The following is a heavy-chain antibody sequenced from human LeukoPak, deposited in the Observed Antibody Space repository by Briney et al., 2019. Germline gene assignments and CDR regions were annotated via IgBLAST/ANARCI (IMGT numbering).Heavy chain of an antibody. Sequence: GGSLRLSCAAPGFTFSSYWMSWVRQAPGKGLEWVANIKQDGSEKNYVDSVKGRFTISRDNAKNSLYPQMNSLRAEDTAVYYCARVIDPGYYGMDVWGQGTTVTVSS. CDR1: GFTFSSYW. J-gene: IGHJ6*02. CDR2: IKQDGSEK. V-gene: IGHV3-7*01. CDR3: ARVIDPGYYGMDV.